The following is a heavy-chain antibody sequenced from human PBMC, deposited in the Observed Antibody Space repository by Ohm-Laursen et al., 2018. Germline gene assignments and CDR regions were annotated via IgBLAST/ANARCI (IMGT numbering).Heavy chain of an antibody. V-gene: IGHV5-51*01. CDR1: AYSFSSYW. Sequence: ASLMISCKVSAYSFSSYWLAWVRQMPGKGLEWMGIIYPGDSDTRYSPSFQGHVTISADKSISTAYLQWTSLKASDTATYYCASSVAAKKYFQHWGQGTLVTVSS. J-gene: IGHJ1*01. CDR3: ASSVAAKKYFQH. D-gene: IGHD2-15*01. CDR2: IYPGDSDT.